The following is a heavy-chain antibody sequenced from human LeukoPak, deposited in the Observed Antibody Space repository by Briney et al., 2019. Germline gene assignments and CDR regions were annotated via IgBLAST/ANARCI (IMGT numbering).Heavy chain of an antibody. CDR2: IFFSGTT. V-gene: IGHV4-59*01. D-gene: IGHD6-19*01. J-gene: IGHJ4*02. CDR3: ARLIAVTGTVDYFDY. Sequence: SGTLSLTCTVSGGSISGYIWSWIRQPPGKGLEWIGYIFFSGTTNYNPSLKSRVAISVDASKNQFSLKLSSVTAADTAIYYCARLIAVTGTVDYFDYWGQGTLVTVSS. CDR1: GGSISGYI.